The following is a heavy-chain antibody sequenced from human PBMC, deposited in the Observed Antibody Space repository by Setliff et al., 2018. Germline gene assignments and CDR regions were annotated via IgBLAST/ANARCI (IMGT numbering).Heavy chain of an antibody. CDR1: GGPFSGAS. Sequence: PSETLSLTCTVSGGPFSGASIWSWIRQPPGKGLEWIGYVSHSGRTNHNPSLKSRVIISLEMSKKQFALKVSSVTAADTAVYYCARHVGVRDYYYMDVWGKGTTVTVSS. CDR2: VSHSGRT. J-gene: IGHJ6*03. V-gene: IGHV4-59*08. CDR3: ARHVGVRDYYYMDV. D-gene: IGHD1-26*01.